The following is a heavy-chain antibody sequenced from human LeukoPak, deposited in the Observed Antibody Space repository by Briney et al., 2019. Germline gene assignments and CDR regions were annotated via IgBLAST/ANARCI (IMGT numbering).Heavy chain of an antibody. D-gene: IGHD3-10*01. CDR1: GGSISSYY. CDR3: ARPRFRGIIIRGFDY. J-gene: IGHJ4*02. Sequence: SETLSLTCTVSGGSISSYYWSWIRQPPGKGLEWIGYIYYSGSTNYNPSLKSRVTISVDTSKNQFSLKLSSVTAADTAVYYCARPRFRGIIIRGFDYWGQGILVTVSS. V-gene: IGHV4-59*12. CDR2: IYYSGST.